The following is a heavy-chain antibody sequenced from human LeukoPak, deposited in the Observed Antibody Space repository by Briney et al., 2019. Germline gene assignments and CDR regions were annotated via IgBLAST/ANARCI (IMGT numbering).Heavy chain of an antibody. CDR1: GFTFSNYA. CDR3: PKVPSSDYGSGRPPFMDV. CDR2: IDYSGGST. J-gene: IGHJ6*02. D-gene: IGHD3-10*01. V-gene: IGHV3-23*01. Sequence: PAGSLRLSCAASGFTFSNYAMSWVRQAPGKGLEWVSTIDYSGGSTYYADSVKGRFTISRDNSKNTLYMQMNSLRAEDTAIYYSPKVPSSDYGSGRPPFMDVWGQGTTVAVS.